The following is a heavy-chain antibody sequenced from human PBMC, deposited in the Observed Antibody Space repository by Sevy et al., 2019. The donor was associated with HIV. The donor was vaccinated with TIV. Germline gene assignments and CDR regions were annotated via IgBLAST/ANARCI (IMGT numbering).Heavy chain of an antibody. V-gene: IGHV3-49*04. CDR3: TRALATADTPEYYFDY. CDR1: GFTFSKYS. J-gene: IGHJ4*02. CDR2: IRRNSHEPYGGTT. D-gene: IGHD5-12*01. Sequence: GGSLRLSCAASGFTFSKYSMSWVRQAPGKGLEWVAFIRRNSHEPYGGTTEYAASVKGRFTISRDDSKSIAYLQMNSLKTEDTAVYYCTRALATADTPEYYFDYWGQGILVTVSS.